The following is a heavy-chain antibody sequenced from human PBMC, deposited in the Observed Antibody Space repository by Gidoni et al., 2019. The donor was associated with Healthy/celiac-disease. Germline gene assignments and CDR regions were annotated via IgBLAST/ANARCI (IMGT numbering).Heavy chain of an antibody. D-gene: IGHD3-16*02. CDR3: AKSGGYDYIWGSYRFFDY. CDR2: ISYDGSNK. J-gene: IGHJ4*02. V-gene: IGHV3-30*18. Sequence: QVQLVESGGGVVQPGRSLRLSCAASGFTFRIYGMHWVRQAPGKGLEWVAVISYDGSNKYYADSVKGRFTISRDNSKNTLYLQMNSLRAEDTAVYYCAKSGGYDYIWGSYRFFDYWGQGTLVTVSS. CDR1: GFTFRIYG.